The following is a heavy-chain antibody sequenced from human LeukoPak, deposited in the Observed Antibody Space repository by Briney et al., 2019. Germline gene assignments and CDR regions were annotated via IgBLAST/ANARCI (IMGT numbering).Heavy chain of an antibody. Sequence: PGGSLRLSCAVSGFSVSSTYMTWVRQAPGKGLQWVSVILDNGITTYADSVKGRFSISRDNSKNTVYLQMNSLSVDDTAVYYRVRDKGVGRTERFDSWGPGTLVTVSS. CDR3: VRDKGVGRTERFDS. J-gene: IGHJ4*02. CDR2: ILDNGIT. CDR1: GFSVSSTY. D-gene: IGHD1-26*01. V-gene: IGHV3-53*01.